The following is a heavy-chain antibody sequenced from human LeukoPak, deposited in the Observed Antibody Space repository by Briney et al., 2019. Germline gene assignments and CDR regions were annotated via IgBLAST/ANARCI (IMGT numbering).Heavy chain of an antibody. Sequence: SETLSLTCAVYGGSFSGYYWSWIRQPPGKGLEWIGEINHSGSTNYNPSLKSRVTISVDTSKNQFSLKLSSVTAADTAAYYCARVFSLYPYTLVVAASAAFDIWGQGTMVTVSS. D-gene: IGHD2-15*01. CDR1: GGSFSGYY. V-gene: IGHV4-34*01. CDR2: INHSGST. CDR3: ARVFSLYPYTLVVAASAAFDI. J-gene: IGHJ3*02.